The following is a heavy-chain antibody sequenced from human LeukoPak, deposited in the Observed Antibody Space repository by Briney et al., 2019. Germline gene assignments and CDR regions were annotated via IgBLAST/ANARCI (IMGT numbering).Heavy chain of an antibody. CDR1: GFTFSNYA. CDR2: ISGSGGGT. CDR3: AKAPYFDAGTVNFDY. J-gene: IGHJ4*02. V-gene: IGHV3-23*01. Sequence: GGSLRLSCAASGFTFSNYAMSWVRQAPGKGLEWVSAISGSGGGTYYADSVKGRFTISRDNSKNTLYLQMNSLRAEDTAVYYCAKAPYFDAGTVNFDYWGQGALVTVSS. D-gene: IGHD4-11*01.